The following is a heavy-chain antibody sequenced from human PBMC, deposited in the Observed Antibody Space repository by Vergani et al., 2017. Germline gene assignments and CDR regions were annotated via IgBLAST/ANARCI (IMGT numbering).Heavy chain of an antibody. Sequence: DVQLLQSGGDLVQPGGSLKLSCVASGFTFSTHAMSWVRQTPGKGLEWVSTLSASDRRTHYADSVKGRFTISRDNSKNTLFLHMNSLRPEDTAVYYCAKVGRSGVAGTFGAFDIWGQGTMVTVSS. CDR1: GFTFSTHA. D-gene: IGHD6-19*01. V-gene: IGHV3-23*01. CDR2: LSASDRRT. CDR3: AKVGRSGVAGTFGAFDI. J-gene: IGHJ3*02.